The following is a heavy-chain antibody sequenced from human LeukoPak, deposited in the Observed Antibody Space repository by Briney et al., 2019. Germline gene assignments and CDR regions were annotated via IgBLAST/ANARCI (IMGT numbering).Heavy chain of an antibody. CDR3: ARGGREPWIHLWSDY. D-gene: IGHD5-18*01. J-gene: IGHJ4*02. V-gene: IGHV3-30*03. CDR2: ISYDGSNK. Sequence: GGSLRLSCAASGFTFSSYGLHWVRQAPGKGLEWVAVISYDGSNKYFVDSVKGRFTISRDNSKNTLYLQMNSLRAEDTAVYYCARGGREPWIHLWSDYWGQGTLVTVS. CDR1: GFTFSSYG.